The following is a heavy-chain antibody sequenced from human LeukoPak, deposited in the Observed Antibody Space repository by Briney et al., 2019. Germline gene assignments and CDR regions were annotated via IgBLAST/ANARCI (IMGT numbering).Heavy chain of an antibody. CDR1: GFTFSSYA. CDR2: ISGSGGST. CDR3: AKSQDGGRLFHFDY. J-gene: IGHJ4*02. V-gene: IGHV3-23*01. D-gene: IGHD1-26*01. Sequence: GGSLRLSCAASGFTFSSYAMSWVRQAPGKGLEWVSVISGSGGSTYSADSVKGRFTLSRDNSKNTLYPQMNSLRAEDTAVYFCAKSQDGGRLFHFDYWGQGTLVTVSS.